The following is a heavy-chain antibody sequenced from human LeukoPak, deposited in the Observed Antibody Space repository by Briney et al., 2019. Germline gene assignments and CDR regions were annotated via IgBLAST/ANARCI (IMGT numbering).Heavy chain of an antibody. V-gene: IGHV1-69*06. J-gene: IGHJ4*02. D-gene: IGHD4-17*01. CDR1: GDTFTTYA. Sequence: SVKVSCKASGDTFTTYAIIWVRQAPGQGLEWMGGIIPMFDTPNYAQRLQGRVTITADKSTSTAYMELSSLRSEDTAVYYCASSYGDYRTLDYWGQGTLVTVSS. CDR3: ASSYGDYRTLDY. CDR2: IIPMFDTP.